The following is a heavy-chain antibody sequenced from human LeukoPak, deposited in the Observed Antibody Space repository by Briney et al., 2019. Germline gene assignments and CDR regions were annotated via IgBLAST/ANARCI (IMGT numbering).Heavy chain of an antibody. CDR3: ARDLSGTMVRGVLDY. CDR1: GYTFTGYY. J-gene: IGHJ4*02. CDR2: INPNSGGT. D-gene: IGHD3-10*01. V-gene: IGHV1-2*02. Sequence: ASVKVSCKASGYTFTGYYMHWVRQAPGPGLGWLGWINPNSGGTNYAQKFQGRATMTRDTSISTAYMELSRLRSDDTAVYYCARDLSGTMVRGVLDYWGQGTLVTVSS.